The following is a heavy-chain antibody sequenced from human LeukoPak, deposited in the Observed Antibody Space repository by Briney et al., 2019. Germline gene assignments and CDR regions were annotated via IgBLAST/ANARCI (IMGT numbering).Heavy chain of an antibody. J-gene: IGHJ4*02. D-gene: IGHD5-24*01. CDR3: ARAGRTDGYKSYFDY. CDR1: GGSISSYY. CDR2: IYYSGST. Sequence: SETLSLTCTVSGGSISSYYWNWLRQPPGKGLEWIGYIYYSGSTNYNPSLKSRVTISVDTSKNQFSLTLSSVTAADTAVYYCARAGRTDGYKSYFDYWGQGTLVTVSS. V-gene: IGHV4-59*01.